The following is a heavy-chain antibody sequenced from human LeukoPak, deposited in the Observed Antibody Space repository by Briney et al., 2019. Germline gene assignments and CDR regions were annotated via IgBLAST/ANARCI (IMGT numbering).Heavy chain of an antibody. V-gene: IGHV1-69*04. CDR3: ARAGPTSRDGYNFEDY. D-gene: IGHD5-24*01. CDR2: ITPILGIA. Sequence: SVKVSCKASGGTFSSYAISWVRQAPGQGLEWMGRITPILGIANYAQKFQGRVTITADKSTSTAYMELSSLRSEDTAVYYCARAGPTSRDGYNFEDYWGQGTLVTVSS. J-gene: IGHJ4*02. CDR1: GGTFSSYA.